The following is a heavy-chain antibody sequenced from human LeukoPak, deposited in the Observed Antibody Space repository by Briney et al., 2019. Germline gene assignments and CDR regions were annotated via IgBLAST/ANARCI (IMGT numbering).Heavy chain of an antibody. J-gene: IGHJ4*02. CDR3: ARREGSNDYYYFYDY. CDR1: GYTFTSYY. Sequence: ASVKVSCKASGYTFTSYYMHWVRQAPGQGLEWMGIINPSGGSTSYAQKFQGRVTMTRDTSTSTVYMELSSLRSEDTAVYYCARREGSNDYYYFYDYWGQGTLVTVSS. V-gene: IGHV1-46*01. CDR2: INPSGGST. D-gene: IGHD3-22*01.